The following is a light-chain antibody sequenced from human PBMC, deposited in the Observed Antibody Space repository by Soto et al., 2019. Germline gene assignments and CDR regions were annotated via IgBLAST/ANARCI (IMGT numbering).Light chain of an antibody. CDR1: QSIGDT. CDR2: GAS. Sequence: EIVMTQSPATLSVSPGGRATLSCRASQSIGDTLAWYQLKPGQAPRLLIYGASSRVTGFPARFSGSGSGTDLTLTSRRLQSDFCAVYYCRQYDNWPWTFGQGTKVEIK. CDR3: RQYDNWPWT. V-gene: IGKV3-15*01. J-gene: IGKJ1*01.